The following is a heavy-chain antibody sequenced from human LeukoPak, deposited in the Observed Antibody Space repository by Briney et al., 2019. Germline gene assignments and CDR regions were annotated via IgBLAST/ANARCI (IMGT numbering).Heavy chain of an antibody. Sequence: PGGSLRLSCAASGFTFSSYAMHWVRQAPGKGLEWVAVISYDGSNKYYADSVKGRSTISRDNSKNTLYLQMNSLRAEDTAVYYCARNEAAAGTHYFDYWGQGTLVTVSS. V-gene: IGHV3-30*04. CDR2: ISYDGSNK. CDR3: ARNEAAAGTHYFDY. J-gene: IGHJ4*02. CDR1: GFTFSSYA. D-gene: IGHD6-13*01.